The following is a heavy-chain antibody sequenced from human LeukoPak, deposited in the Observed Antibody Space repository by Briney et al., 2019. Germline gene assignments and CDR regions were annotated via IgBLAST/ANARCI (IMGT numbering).Heavy chain of an antibody. J-gene: IGHJ4*02. D-gene: IGHD3-22*01. CDR2: INPNSGGT. CDR1: GYTFTGYY. CDR3: ARDFQYYYDSSGPDY. Sequence: ASVKVSCKASGYTFTGYYMHWVRQAPGQGLEWMGWINPNSGGTNYAQKFQGRVTMTRDTSISTAYMELSRLRSDDTAVYYRARDFQYYYDSSGPDYWGQGTLVSVSS. V-gene: IGHV1-2*02.